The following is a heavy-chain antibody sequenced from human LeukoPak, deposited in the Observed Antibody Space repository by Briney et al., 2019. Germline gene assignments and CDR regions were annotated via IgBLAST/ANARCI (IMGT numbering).Heavy chain of an antibody. Sequence: PSETLSLTCAVSGYSISSSYYWGWIRQPPGKGLEWIGTIYHSGSTHYNPSLKSRVTLSVDTSKNQFSLKLRSVTAADTAVYYCARIDTGYYYDSSAPSNWFDPWGQGTLVTVSS. D-gene: IGHD3-22*01. CDR3: ARIDTGYYYDSSAPSNWFDP. CDR2: IYHSGST. V-gene: IGHV4-38-2*01. J-gene: IGHJ5*02. CDR1: GYSISSSYY.